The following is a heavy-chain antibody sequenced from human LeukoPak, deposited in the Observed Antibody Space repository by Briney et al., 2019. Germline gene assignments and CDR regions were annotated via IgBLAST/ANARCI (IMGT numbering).Heavy chain of an antibody. J-gene: IGHJ4*02. V-gene: IGHV4-39*02. CDR1: GGSISSSSYY. CDR3: ARSSGTGTFPY. Sequence: PSETLSLTCTVSGGSISSSSYYWAWIRQPPGKGLEWIGSVYYGRSPYFNPSLESRATISVDTSKNHFSLKMSSVTAADTAVYYCARSSGTGTFPYWGQGTLVTVSS. CDR2: VYYGRSP. D-gene: IGHD6-25*01.